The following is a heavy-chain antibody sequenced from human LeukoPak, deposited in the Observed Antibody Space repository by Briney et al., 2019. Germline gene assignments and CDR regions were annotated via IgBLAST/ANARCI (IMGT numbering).Heavy chain of an antibody. CDR1: GFTFSSYW. Sequence: PGGSLRLSCAASGFTFSSYWMSWVRQAPGKGLEWVANIKQDGSEKYYVDSVKGRFTISRDNAKNSLYLQMNSLRAEDMALYYCAKDGVGIVGATTTFDYWGQGTLVTVSS. J-gene: IGHJ4*02. V-gene: IGHV3-7*03. CDR2: IKQDGSEK. D-gene: IGHD1-26*01. CDR3: AKDGVGIVGATTTFDY.